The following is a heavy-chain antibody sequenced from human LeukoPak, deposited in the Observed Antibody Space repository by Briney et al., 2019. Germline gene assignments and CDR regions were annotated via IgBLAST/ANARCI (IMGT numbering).Heavy chain of an antibody. Sequence: VKXSCKAXXXXFSSXAISWVRQAPGQGLEWMGRIIPILGIANYAQKFQGRVTITADKSTSTAYMELSSLRSEDTAVYYCARIPDVWGQGTTVTVSS. CDR2: IIPILGIA. V-gene: IGHV1-69*04. J-gene: IGHJ6*02. D-gene: IGHD2-21*01. CDR1: XXXFSSXA. CDR3: ARIPDV.